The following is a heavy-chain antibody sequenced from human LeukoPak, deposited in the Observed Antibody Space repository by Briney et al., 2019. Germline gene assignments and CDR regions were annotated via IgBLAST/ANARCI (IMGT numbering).Heavy chain of an antibody. V-gene: IGHV4-4*07. J-gene: IGHJ5*02. CDR2: IYTSGST. D-gene: IGHD3-3*01. Sequence: SETLSLTCTVSGGSISSYYWSWIRQPAGKGLEWIGRIYTSGSTNYNPSLKSRVTMSVDTSKNQFSLKLSSVTAADTAVYYCARGNTDYDFWSGYYIEWFDPWGQGTLVTVSS. CDR1: GGSISSYY. CDR3: ARGNTDYDFWSGYYIEWFDP.